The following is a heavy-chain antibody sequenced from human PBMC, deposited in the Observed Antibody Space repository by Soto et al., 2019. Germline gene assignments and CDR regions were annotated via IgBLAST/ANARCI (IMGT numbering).Heavy chain of an antibody. V-gene: IGHV5-51*03. CDR1: GYNFTSYW. CDR2: IYPGDSDT. Sequence: EVQLVQSGAEVKKPGETLKISCKGSGYNFTSYWIGWVRQMPGKGLEWMGIIYPGDSDTRYSPSFQGQVTISADKSISTAYLQWSSLKASDTALYYCAKGYGSGTYYKGYMDVWGKGTTVTVSS. D-gene: IGHD3-10*01. J-gene: IGHJ6*03. CDR3: AKGYGSGTYYKGYMDV.